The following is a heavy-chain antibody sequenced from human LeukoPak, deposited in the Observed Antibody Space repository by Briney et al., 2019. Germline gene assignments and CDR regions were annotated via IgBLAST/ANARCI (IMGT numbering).Heavy chain of an antibody. CDR2: ISGSGGST. J-gene: IGHJ3*02. D-gene: IGHD3-3*01. CDR3: AKGTYYDFWSSHDAFDI. V-gene: IGHV3-23*01. Sequence: GGSLRLSCAASGFTFSGYAMSWVRQAPGKGLEWVSAISGSGGSTYYADSVKGRFTISRDNSKNTLYLQMNSLRAEDTAVYYCAKGTYYDFWSSHDAFDIWGQGTMVTVSS. CDR1: GFTFSGYA.